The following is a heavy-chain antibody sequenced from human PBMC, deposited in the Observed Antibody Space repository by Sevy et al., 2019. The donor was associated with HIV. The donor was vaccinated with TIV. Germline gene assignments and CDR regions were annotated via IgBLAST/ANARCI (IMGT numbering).Heavy chain of an antibody. J-gene: IGHJ6*02. CDR2: ISRRSTTI. Sequence: GGSLRLSCAASGFPFSNYNMNWVRQTPGRGLEWVSYISRRSTTIYYADSVKGRFTISRDNDQSSLYLQMNALRDEDTAVYYCAREDIVLGEGNYYGMDVWGQGTTVTVSS. D-gene: IGHD2-15*01. CDR3: AREDIVLGEGNYYGMDV. V-gene: IGHV3-48*02. CDR1: GFPFSNYN.